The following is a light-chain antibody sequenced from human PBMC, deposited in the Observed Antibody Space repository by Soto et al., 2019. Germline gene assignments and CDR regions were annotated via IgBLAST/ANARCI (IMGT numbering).Light chain of an antibody. CDR2: AAS. J-gene: IGKJ5*01. CDR3: QQYENLPT. CDR1: QSISNY. V-gene: IGKV1-39*01. Sequence: DIQMTQSPSSLSASVGDRVTITCRATQSISNYLIWYQQKPGKAPNLLIYAASSLESGVPSRFSGSGSGTAFTLTISSLQPEDIATYYCQQYENLPTFGQGTRLEIK.